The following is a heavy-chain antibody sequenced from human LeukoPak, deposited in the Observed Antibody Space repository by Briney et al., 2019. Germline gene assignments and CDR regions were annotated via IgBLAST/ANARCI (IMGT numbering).Heavy chain of an antibody. CDR1: GYTFTDYY. Sequence: ASVKVSCKASGYTFTDYYMHWVRQAPGQGLEWMGWINLNNGGTYSTQKFQGWVTMTRDTSISTAYMELSRLTSDDTAVYYCARANPLHCSSTSCLFDYWGQGSLVTVSS. V-gene: IGHV1-2*04. CDR2: INLNNGGT. CDR3: ARANPLHCSSTSCLFDY. D-gene: IGHD2-2*01. J-gene: IGHJ4*02.